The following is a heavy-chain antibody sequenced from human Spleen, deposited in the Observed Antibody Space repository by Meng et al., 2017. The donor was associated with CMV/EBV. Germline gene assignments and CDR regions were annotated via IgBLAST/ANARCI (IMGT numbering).Heavy chain of an antibody. CDR1: SGSISRGGYY. J-gene: IGHJ5*02. V-gene: IGHV4-31*03. Sequence: QVQLQESGPGLVKPSQTLSLTCTVSSGSISRGGYYWSWIRQHPGKGLEWIGFVYHSGSAYYNPSLKPRLTLSVDTPQNQFSLKLKSVTAADTAIYYCARGRRFDPWGRGTLVTVSS. CDR3: ARGRRFDP. CDR2: VYHSGSA.